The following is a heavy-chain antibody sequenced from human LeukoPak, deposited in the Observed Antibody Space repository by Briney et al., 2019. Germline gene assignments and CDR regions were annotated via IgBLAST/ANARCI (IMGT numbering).Heavy chain of an antibody. CDR1: GFTFSTYS. Sequence: GGSLRLSCAASGFTFSTYSMNWVRQAPGKGLEWVSSMSSNSKYIYYADSVKGRFTISRDNAKNSLYLQMNSLRVEDTAVYYCARDQGAYCSGGSCTAFDMWGQGTMVTVST. J-gene: IGHJ3*02. V-gene: IGHV3-21*01. CDR2: MSSNSKYI. CDR3: ARDQGAYCSGGSCTAFDM. D-gene: IGHD2-15*01.